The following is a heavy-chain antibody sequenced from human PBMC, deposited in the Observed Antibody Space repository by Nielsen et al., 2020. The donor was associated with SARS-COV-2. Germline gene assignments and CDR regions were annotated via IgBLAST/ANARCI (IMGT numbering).Heavy chain of an antibody. V-gene: IGHV1-18*01. J-gene: IGHJ6*02. Sequence: ASVKVSCKASGYTFTSYGISWVRQAPGQGLEWMEWISAYNGNTNYAQKLQGRVTMTTDTSTSTAYMELRSLRSDDTAVYYCAVIAAAGYYYYYGMDVWGQGTTVTVSS. CDR2: ISAYNGNT. CDR3: AVIAAAGYYYYYGMDV. CDR1: GYTFTSYG. D-gene: IGHD6-13*01.